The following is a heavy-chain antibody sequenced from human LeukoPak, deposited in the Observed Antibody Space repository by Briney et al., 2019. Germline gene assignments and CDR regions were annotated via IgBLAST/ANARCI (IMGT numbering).Heavy chain of an antibody. V-gene: IGHV3-30*04. CDR3: ARAPNRSPGYYYFDY. CDR2: ISYDGSNK. D-gene: IGHD3-22*01. Sequence: GGSLRLSCAASGFTFSSYAMHWVRQAPGKGLEWVAVISYDGSNKYYADSVKGRFTISRDNSKNTLYLQMNSLRAEDTAVYYCARAPNRSPGYYYFDYWGQGTLVTVSS. J-gene: IGHJ4*02. CDR1: GFTFSSYA.